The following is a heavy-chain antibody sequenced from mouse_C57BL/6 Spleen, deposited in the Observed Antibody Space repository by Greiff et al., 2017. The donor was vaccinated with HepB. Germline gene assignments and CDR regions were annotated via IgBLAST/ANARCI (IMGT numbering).Heavy chain of an antibody. CDR2: ISSGSSTI. CDR3: ARPYYGASWFAY. D-gene: IGHD1-1*01. Sequence: EVKLMESGGGLVKPGGSLKLSCAASGFTFSDYGMHWVRQAPEKGLEWVAYISSGSSTIYYADTVKGRFTISRDNAKNTLFLQMTSLRSEDTAMYYCARPYYGASWFAYWGQGTLVTVSA. V-gene: IGHV5-17*01. J-gene: IGHJ3*01. CDR1: GFTFSDYG.